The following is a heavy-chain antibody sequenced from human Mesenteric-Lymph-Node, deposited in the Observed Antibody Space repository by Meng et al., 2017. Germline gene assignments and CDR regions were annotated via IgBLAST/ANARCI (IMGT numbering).Heavy chain of an antibody. V-gene: IGHV3-64*01. CDR1: GFTFSRFV. Sequence: GESLKISCAASGFTFSRFVMHWVRQAPGKGLEFVSGISYNVGTTYYAKSVEGRFIISRDNSENTVSLEMGSLRVEDMAVYYCAREHLERRTALDIWGQGTMVTVSS. D-gene: IGHD1-1*01. CDR2: ISYNVGTT. J-gene: IGHJ3*02. CDR3: AREHLERRTALDI.